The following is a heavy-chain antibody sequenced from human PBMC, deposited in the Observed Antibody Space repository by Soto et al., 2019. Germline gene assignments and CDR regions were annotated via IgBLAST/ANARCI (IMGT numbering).Heavy chain of an antibody. Sequence: ASVKVSCKASGYTFTSYDINWVRQATGQGLEWMGWMNPNSGHTGSAQKFQGRVTMTRNTSISTAYMELSSLRSEDTAVYYCARGFRTISTSDYWGQGTPVTVSS. CDR3: ARGFRTISTSDY. CDR2: MNPNSGHT. D-gene: IGHD2-2*01. J-gene: IGHJ4*02. CDR1: GYTFTSYD. V-gene: IGHV1-8*01.